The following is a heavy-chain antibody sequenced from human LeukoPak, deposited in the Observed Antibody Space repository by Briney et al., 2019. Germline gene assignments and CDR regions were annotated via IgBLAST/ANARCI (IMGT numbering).Heavy chain of an antibody. CDR2: ISSSSSYI. Sequence: SGGSLRLSCAASGFTFSSYSMNWVRQAPWKGLEWVSSISSSSSYIYYADSVKGRFTISRDNAKNSLYLQMNSLRAEDTAVYYCARDAAVTTPYFDYWGQGTLVTVSS. CDR1: GFTFSSYS. V-gene: IGHV3-21*01. J-gene: IGHJ4*02. CDR3: ARDAAVTTPYFDY. D-gene: IGHD4-17*01.